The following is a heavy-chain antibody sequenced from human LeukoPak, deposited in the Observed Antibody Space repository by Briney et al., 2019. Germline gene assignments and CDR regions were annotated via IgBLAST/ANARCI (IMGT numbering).Heavy chain of an antibody. Sequence: SGGSLRLSCAASGFTFDSYSMTWVRQAPGKGLEWVSGITWNGDSKGYADSVKGRFTISRDNAKNSLYLQMNSLRAEDTALYHCARRANPYYDILTGPGAFDYWGQGTLVTVSS. J-gene: IGHJ4*02. V-gene: IGHV3-20*01. CDR1: GFTFDSYS. CDR2: ITWNGDSK. D-gene: IGHD3-9*01. CDR3: ARRANPYYDILTGPGAFDY.